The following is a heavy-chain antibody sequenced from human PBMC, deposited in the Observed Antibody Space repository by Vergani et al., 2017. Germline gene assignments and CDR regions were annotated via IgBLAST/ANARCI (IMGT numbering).Heavy chain of an antibody. Sequence: QVQLVQSGAEVKKPGASVKVSCKASGYTFTGYYMHWVRQAPGQGLEWMGWINPNSGGTNYAQKFQGRVTMTRDTSISTAYMELSRLRSDDTAVYYCARDMGYIVGDPKIFFDYWGQGTLVTVSS. V-gene: IGHV1-2*02. D-gene: IGHD1-26*01. CDR3: ARDMGYIVGDPKIFFDY. CDR1: GYTFTGYY. J-gene: IGHJ4*02. CDR2: INPNSGGT.